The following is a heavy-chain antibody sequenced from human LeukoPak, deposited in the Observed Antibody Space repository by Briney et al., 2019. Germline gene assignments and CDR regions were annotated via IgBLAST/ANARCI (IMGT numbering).Heavy chain of an antibody. D-gene: IGHD5-24*01. Sequence: SETLSLTCAVYGGSFSGYYWSWIRQPPGKGLEWIGEINHSGSTNYNPSLKSRVTISVDTSRNQFSLKLSSVTAADTAVYYCASRDYWGQGTLVTVSS. V-gene: IGHV4-34*01. CDR3: ASRDY. CDR1: GGSFSGYY. J-gene: IGHJ4*02. CDR2: INHSGST.